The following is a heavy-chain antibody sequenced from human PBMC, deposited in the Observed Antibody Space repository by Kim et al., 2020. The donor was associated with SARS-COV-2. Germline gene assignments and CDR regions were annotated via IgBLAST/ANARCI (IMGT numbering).Heavy chain of an antibody. CDR3: ARDPYNY. CDR2: GTGNT. Sequence: GTGNTKYSQNFQGRVTFIRDTSASTVYMELSSLRSEDTAVYYCARDPYNYWGQGTLVTVSS. V-gene: IGHV1-3*01. J-gene: IGHJ4*02. D-gene: IGHD3-16*01.